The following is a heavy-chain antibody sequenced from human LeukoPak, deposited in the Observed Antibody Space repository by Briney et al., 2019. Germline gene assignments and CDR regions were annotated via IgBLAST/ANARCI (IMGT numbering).Heavy chain of an antibody. CDR2: ISGSGGST. CDR3: AKDLASGDLLSWFDP. J-gene: IGHJ5*02. D-gene: IGHD4-17*01. V-gene: IGHV3-23*01. CDR1: GFIFSSYA. Sequence: QTGGSLRLSCAASGFIFSSYAMSWVRQAPGKGLEWVSAISGSGGSTYYADSVKGRFTISRDNSKNTLYLQMNSLRAEDTAVYYCAKDLASGDLLSWFDPWGKGTLVTVSS.